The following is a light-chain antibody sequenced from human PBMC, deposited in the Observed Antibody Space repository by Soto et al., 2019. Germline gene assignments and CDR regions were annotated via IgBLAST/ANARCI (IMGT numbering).Light chain of an antibody. CDR3: QQDGNSPFT. CDR2: GAS. Sequence: EIVLTQSPGTLSLSPGERTTLSCRASHSVSSSYLAWYQQKPGQAPRLLIYGASSRATGIPDRFSGGGSGTDFTLTISRLDPEDFAVYYCQQDGNSPFTFGQGTKLEIK. CDR1: HSVSSSY. J-gene: IGKJ2*01. V-gene: IGKV3-20*01.